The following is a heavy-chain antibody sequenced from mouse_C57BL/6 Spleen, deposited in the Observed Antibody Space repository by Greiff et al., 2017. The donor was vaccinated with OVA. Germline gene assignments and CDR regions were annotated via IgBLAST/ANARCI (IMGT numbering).Heavy chain of an antibody. CDR1: GYAFSSSW. CDR3: ARSHYYGSSHWYFDV. CDR2: IYPGDGDT. Sequence: QVQLQQSGPELVKPGASVKISCKASGYAFSSSWMNWVKQRPGKGLEWIGRIYPGDGDTNYNGKFKGKATLTADKSSSTAYMQLSSLTSEDSAVYFYARSHYYGSSHWYFDVWGTGTTVTVSS. D-gene: IGHD1-1*01. V-gene: IGHV1-82*01. J-gene: IGHJ1*03.